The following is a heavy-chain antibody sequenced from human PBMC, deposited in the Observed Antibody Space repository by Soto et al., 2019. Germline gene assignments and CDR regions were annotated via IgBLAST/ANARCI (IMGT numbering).Heavy chain of an antibody. D-gene: IGHD3-3*01. CDR3: ARQNLGDFWRGNWFDP. Sequence: QLQLQESGPGLVKSSETLSLTCTVSGGSISSSSYYWGWIRQPPGKGLEWIGSIYYSGSTYYNPSLKSRVTISVDTSKNQFSLKLSSVTAADTAVYYCARQNLGDFWRGNWFDPWGQGTLVTVSS. CDR1: GGSISSSSYY. J-gene: IGHJ5*02. CDR2: IYYSGST. V-gene: IGHV4-39*01.